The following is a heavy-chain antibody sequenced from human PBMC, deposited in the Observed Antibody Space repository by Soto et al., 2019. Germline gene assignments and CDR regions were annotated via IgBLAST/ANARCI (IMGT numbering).Heavy chain of an antibody. D-gene: IGHD3-22*01. Sequence: GGSLRLSCAASGFTFSSYAMSWVRQAPGKGLEWVSVIYSGGSTYYADSVKGRFTISRDNSKNTLYLQMNSLRAEDTAVYYCARDRVESGYPEYFQHWGQGT. J-gene: IGHJ1*01. CDR1: GFTFSSYA. CDR3: ARDRVESGYPEYFQH. V-gene: IGHV3-53*01. CDR2: IYSGGST.